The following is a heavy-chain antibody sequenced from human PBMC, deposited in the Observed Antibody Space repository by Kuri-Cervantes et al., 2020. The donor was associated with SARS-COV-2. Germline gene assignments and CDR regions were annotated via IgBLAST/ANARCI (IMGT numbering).Heavy chain of an antibody. CDR1: GYTFTSYD. D-gene: IGHD3-10*01. Sequence: ASVKASCKAPGYTFTSYDINWVRQAPGQGLEWMGWINPNSGGTNYAQKFQGRVTMTRDTSISTAYMELSRLRSDDTAVYYCARDYYGSGSYHPVYWGQGTLVTVSS. J-gene: IGHJ4*02. CDR3: ARDYYGSGSYHPVY. V-gene: IGHV1-2*02. CDR2: INPNSGGT.